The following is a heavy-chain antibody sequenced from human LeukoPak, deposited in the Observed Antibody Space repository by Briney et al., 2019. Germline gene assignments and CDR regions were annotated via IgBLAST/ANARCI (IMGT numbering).Heavy chain of an antibody. D-gene: IGHD2-2*01. J-gene: IGHJ6*02. Sequence: PSGTLSLTCAVSGGSISSSNWWSWVRQPPGKGLEWIGEIYHSGSTNYNPSLKSRVTISVDKSKNQFSLKLSSVTAADTAVYYCARKYCSSTSCYYYYYYGMDVWGQGTTVTVSS. CDR2: IYHSGST. CDR1: GGSISSSNW. CDR3: ARKYCSSTSCYYYYYYGMDV. V-gene: IGHV4-4*02.